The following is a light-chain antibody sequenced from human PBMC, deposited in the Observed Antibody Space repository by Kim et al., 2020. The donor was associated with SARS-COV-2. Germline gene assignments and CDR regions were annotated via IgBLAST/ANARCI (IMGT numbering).Light chain of an antibody. CDR1: KLGDKY. CDR3: QAWDSSTAV. Sequence: SYELTQPPSVSVSPGQTASITCSGDKLGDKYACWYQQKPGQSPVLVIYQDSKRPSGIPERFSGSNSGYTATLTISGTQAMDEADYYCQAWDSSTAVFGGGTQLTV. CDR2: QDS. V-gene: IGLV3-1*01. J-gene: IGLJ3*02.